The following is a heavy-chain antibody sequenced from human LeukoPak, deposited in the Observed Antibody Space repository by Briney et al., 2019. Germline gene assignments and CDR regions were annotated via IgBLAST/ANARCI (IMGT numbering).Heavy chain of an antibody. J-gene: IGHJ4*02. CDR2: MNPYSGNT. CDR3: ARGSRRHYDGSGYYFGEFDY. V-gene: IGHV1-8*01. D-gene: IGHD3-22*01. Sequence: GASVKVSCKASGYTFNSHDINWVRQATGQGLEWMGWMNPYSGNTGYAQKFQGRVTMTRDTSINTAYLEFYSLRSEDTAMYYCARGSRRHYDGSGYYFGEFDYWGQGILVTVSS. CDR1: GYTFNSHD.